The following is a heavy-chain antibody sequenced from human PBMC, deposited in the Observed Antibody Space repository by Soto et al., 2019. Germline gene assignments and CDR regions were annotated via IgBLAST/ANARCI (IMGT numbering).Heavy chain of an antibody. CDR1: CYTFTSYG. J-gene: IGHJ4*02. D-gene: IGHD4-4*01. CDR2: ISAYNGNT. Sequence: ASVKVSCKASCYTFTSYGISWVRQAPGQGLEWMGWISAYNGNTNYAQKLQGRVTMTTDTSTSTAYMELRSLRSDDTAVYYCARDGRRDGYSSFDYWGQGTLVTVSS. CDR3: ARDGRRDGYSSFDY. V-gene: IGHV1-18*04.